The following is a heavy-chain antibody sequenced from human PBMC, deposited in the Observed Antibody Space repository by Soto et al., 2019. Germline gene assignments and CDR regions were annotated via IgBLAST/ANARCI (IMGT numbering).Heavy chain of an antibody. CDR1: GGSISSGGYY. CDR3: ARAPDITIFGVVIIGGWFDP. V-gene: IGHV4-31*03. D-gene: IGHD3-3*01. CDR2: IYYSGST. J-gene: IGHJ5*02. Sequence: PSETLSLTCTVSGGSISSGGYYWSWIRQHPGKGLEWIGYIYYSGSTYYNPSLKGRVTISVDTSKNQFSLKLSSVTAADTAVYYCARAPDITIFGVVIIGGWFDPWGQGTLVTVSS.